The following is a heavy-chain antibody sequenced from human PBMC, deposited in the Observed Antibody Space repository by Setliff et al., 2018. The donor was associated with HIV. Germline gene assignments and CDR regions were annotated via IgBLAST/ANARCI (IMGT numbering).Heavy chain of an antibody. CDR3: ARHDGLRSVHGAFDI. Sequence: ASVKVSCKASGYTFTSYGISWVRQAPGQGLEWMGWISAYNGNTNYAQKLKGRVTMTTGTSTSTAYMEVRSLRSDDTAVYYCARHDGLRSVHGAFDIWGQGTMVTVSS. CDR1: GYTFTSYG. CDR2: ISAYNGNT. D-gene: IGHD4-17*01. J-gene: IGHJ3*02. V-gene: IGHV1-18*01.